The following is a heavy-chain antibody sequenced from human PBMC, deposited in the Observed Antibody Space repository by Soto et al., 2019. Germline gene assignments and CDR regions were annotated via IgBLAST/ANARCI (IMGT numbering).Heavy chain of an antibody. Sequence: SETLSLTCDVSGGSISSSNCWSWVRQPPGKGLEWIGEIYHSVSTNYNPSLKSRVTISVDKSKNQFSLKLSSVTAADTAVYYCARDWGAASRKGYGWFDPCGQRT. D-gene: IGHD3-16*01. CDR2: IYHSVST. CDR3: ARDWGAASRKGYGWFDP. CDR1: GGSISSSNC. V-gene: IGHV4-4*02. J-gene: IGHJ5*02.